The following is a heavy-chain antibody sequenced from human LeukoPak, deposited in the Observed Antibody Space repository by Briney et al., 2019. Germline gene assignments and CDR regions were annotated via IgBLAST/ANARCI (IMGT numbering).Heavy chain of an antibody. D-gene: IGHD5-12*01. J-gene: IGHJ4*02. Sequence: SETLSLTCTVSGGSISSGGYYWSWIRQHPGKGLEWIGYIYYSGSTYYNPSLKSRVTILVDTSNNQFSLKLSSLTAADTAVYYCMRGGDPPRWGQGTLVTVSS. CDR3: MRGGDPPR. CDR1: GGSISSGGYY. CDR2: IYYSGST. V-gene: IGHV4-31*03.